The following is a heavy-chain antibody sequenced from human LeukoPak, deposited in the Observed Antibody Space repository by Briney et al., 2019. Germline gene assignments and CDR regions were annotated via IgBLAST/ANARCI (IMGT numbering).Heavy chain of an antibody. CDR2: INPSGGST. D-gene: IGHD6-13*01. J-gene: IGHJ4*02. Sequence: ASVKVSCKASGYIFTSYFMHWVRQAPGQGLEWMGLINPSGGSTRYAQKFQGRVTMTRDMSTSTAYMELRSLRSDDTAVYYCARATGFGSGIAGARGAPKYYFDYWGQGTLVTVSS. CDR3: ARATGFGSGIAGARGAPKYYFDY. CDR1: GYIFTSYF. V-gene: IGHV1-46*01.